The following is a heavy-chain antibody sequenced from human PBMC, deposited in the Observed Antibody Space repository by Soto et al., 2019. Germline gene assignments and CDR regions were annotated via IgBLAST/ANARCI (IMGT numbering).Heavy chain of an antibody. CDR3: ARQYGSGSYYNAPRGYYYMVV. CDR2: IYYSGST. Sequence: SETLSLTCTVSGGSISSYYWSWIRQPPGKGLEWIGYIYYSGSTNYNPSLKSRVTISVDTSKNQFSLKLSSVTAADTAVYYCARQYGSGSYYNAPRGYYYMVVWGKGTTVTVSS. D-gene: IGHD3-10*01. J-gene: IGHJ6*03. CDR1: GGSISSYY. V-gene: IGHV4-59*01.